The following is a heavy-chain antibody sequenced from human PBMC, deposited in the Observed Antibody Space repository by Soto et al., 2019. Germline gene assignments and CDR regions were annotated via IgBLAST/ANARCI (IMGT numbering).Heavy chain of an antibody. CDR2: IYSGGST. CDR3: ARESVGERFGMDV. CDR1: GFTVSSNY. Sequence: EVQLVESGGGLVQPGGSLRLSCAASGFTVSSNYMSWVRQPPGKGLEWVSVIYSGGSTYYADSVKGRFIISRDNSRNKLYLQMNSLRTEDTAVYSCARESVGERFGMDVWGQGTTVTVSS. D-gene: IGHD1-26*01. J-gene: IGHJ6*02. V-gene: IGHV3-66*01.